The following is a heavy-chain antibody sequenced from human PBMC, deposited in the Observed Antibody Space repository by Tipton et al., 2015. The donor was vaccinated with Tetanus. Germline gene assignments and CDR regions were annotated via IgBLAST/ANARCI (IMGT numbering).Heavy chain of an antibody. Sequence: QVQLVQSGGGVVQPGRSLRLSCAASGFTFNNYGMHWVRQAPGKGLEWVAVISYGGNNNYYADSVKGRFTISRDNSKNTLYLQMNSLRAEDTAVYYCAKMGIVGATTARDYFDYWGQGTLVTVSS. CDR1: GFTFNNYG. J-gene: IGHJ4*02. CDR3: AKMGIVGATTARDYFDY. CDR2: ISYGGNNN. D-gene: IGHD1-26*01. V-gene: IGHV3-30*18.